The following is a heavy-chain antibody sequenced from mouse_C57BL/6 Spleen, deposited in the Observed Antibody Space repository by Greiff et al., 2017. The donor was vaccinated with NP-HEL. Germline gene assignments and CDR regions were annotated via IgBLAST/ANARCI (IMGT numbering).Heavy chain of an antibody. J-gene: IGHJ4*01. CDR1: GFTFTDYY. CDR3: ARHYYGSSYVPYAMDY. D-gene: IGHD1-1*01. Sequence: EVQRVESGGGLVQPGGSLSLSCAASGFTFTDYYMSWVRQPPGKALEWLGFIRNKANGYTTEYSASVKGRFTISRDNSQSILYLQMNALRAEDSATYYCARHYYGSSYVPYAMDYWGQGTSVTVSS. CDR2: IRNKANGYTT. V-gene: IGHV7-3*01.